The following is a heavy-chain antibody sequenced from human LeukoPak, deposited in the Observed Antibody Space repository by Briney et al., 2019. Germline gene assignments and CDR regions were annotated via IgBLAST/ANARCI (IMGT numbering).Heavy chain of an antibody. J-gene: IGHJ4*02. CDR3: AILVGAIPFDY. D-gene: IGHD1-26*01. Sequence: GGSLGLSCAASGFTVSSNYMSWVRKAPGKVLELVSVIYSGGSTYYADSVKGRFTISRDNSKHTLYLQMNSLRAEDTAVYYCAILVGAIPFDYWGQGTLVTVSS. CDR2: IYSGGST. V-gene: IGHV3-53*01. CDR1: GFTVSSNY.